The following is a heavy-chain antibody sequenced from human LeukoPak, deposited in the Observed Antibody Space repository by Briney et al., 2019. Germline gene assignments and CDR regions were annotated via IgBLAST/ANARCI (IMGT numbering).Heavy chain of an antibody. V-gene: IGHV3-11*01. Sequence: GGSLRLSCAASGFTFSDYYMSWIPQAPGKGLEWVSYISGSGSTKYYADSVKGRFTISRDNAKNSLYLQMNSLRAEDTAVYYCARRYYYNSGSYPFDYWGQGTLVTVSS. CDR2: ISGSGSTK. D-gene: IGHD3-10*01. J-gene: IGHJ4*02. CDR3: ARRYYYNSGSYPFDY. CDR1: GFTFSDYY.